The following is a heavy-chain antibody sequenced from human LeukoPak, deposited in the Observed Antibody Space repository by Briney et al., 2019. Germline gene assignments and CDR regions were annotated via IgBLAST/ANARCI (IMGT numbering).Heavy chain of an antibody. V-gene: IGHV1-2*06. D-gene: IGHD2-15*01. Sequence: ASVKVSCKXSGYTFTGYYMHWVRQAPGQGLEGMGRISPNSGGTNYAQKFQGRVTMTRDTSISTAYMELSRLRSDDTAVYYCARVRCSGGSCYSGLNWFDPWGQGTLVTVSS. CDR3: ARVRCSGGSCYSGLNWFDP. CDR1: GYTFTGYY. CDR2: ISPNSGGT. J-gene: IGHJ5*02.